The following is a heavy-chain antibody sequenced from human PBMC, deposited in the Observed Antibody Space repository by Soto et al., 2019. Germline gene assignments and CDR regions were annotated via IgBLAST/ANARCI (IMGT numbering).Heavy chain of an antibody. CDR3: VLCATAGYFDL. Sequence: PWETLSLTCTVSGGSISNYYWSWIRQPAGKGLEWIGRIYTSESPDYNPSLKSRVTMSVDTSKNQVSLKLSSLTAADTAVYYCVLCATAGYFDLWGRGTLVTVSS. V-gene: IGHV4-4*07. J-gene: IGHJ2*01. CDR1: GGSISNYY. CDR2: IYTSESP.